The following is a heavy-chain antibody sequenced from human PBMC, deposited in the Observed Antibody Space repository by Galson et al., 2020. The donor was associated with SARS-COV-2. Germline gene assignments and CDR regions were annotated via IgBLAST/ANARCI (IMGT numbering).Heavy chain of an antibody. CDR3: ARGGGQYSGYGLGFDY. Sequence: SETLSLTCTVSGGSISSYYWSWIRQPPGKGLEWIGYIYYSGSTNYNPSLKSRVTISVDTSKNQFSLKLSSVTAADTAVYYCARGGGQYSGYGLGFDYWGQGTLVTVSS. CDR1: GGSISSYY. CDR2: IYYSGST. J-gene: IGHJ4*02. V-gene: IGHV4-59*13. D-gene: IGHD5-12*01.